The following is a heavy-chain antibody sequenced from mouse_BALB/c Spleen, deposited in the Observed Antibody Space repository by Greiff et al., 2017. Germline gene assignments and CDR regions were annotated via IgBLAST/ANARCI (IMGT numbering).Heavy chain of an antibody. J-gene: IGHJ4*01. CDR1: GFTFSSFG. CDR2: ISSGSSTI. D-gene: IGHD2-1*01. CDR3: ARSDLYGSYVRYAMDY. V-gene: IGHV5-17*02. Sequence: EVQLVESGGGLVQPGGSRKLSCAASGFTFSSFGMHWVRQAPEKGLEWVAYISSGSSTIYYADTVKGRFTISRDNPKNTLFLQMTCLRSEDTAMYYCARSDLYGSYVRYAMDYWGQGTSVTVSS.